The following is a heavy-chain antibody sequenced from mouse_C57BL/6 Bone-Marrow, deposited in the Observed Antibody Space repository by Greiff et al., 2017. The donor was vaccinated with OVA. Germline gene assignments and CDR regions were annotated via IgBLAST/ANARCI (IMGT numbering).Heavy chain of an antibody. CDR1: GYTFTNYW. J-gene: IGHJ4*01. V-gene: IGHV1-63*01. CDR2: LYPGGGYT. CDR3: AREDTTVVGAMDY. D-gene: IGHD1-1*01. Sequence: VKLMESGAELVRPGTSVKMSCKASGYTFTNYWIGWAKQRPGHGLEWIGDLYPGGGYTNYNEKFKGKATLTADKSSSTAYMQFSSLTSEDSAIYYCAREDTTVVGAMDYWGQGTSVTVSS.